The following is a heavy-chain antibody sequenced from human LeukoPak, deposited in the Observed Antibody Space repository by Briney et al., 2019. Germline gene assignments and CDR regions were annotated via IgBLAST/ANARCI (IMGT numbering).Heavy chain of an antibody. V-gene: IGHV4-39*01. D-gene: IGHD3-3*01. J-gene: IGHJ4*02. CDR3: ARHPRVRQFGVVTPYYFDY. CDR2: IYYSGST. CDR1: GGSISSSSYY. Sequence: SETLSLTCTVSGGSISSSSYYWGWIRQPPGKGLEWIGSIYYSGSTYYNPSLKSRVTISVDTSKNQFSLKLSSVTAADTAVYYCARHPRVRQFGVVTPYYFDYWGQGTLVTVSS.